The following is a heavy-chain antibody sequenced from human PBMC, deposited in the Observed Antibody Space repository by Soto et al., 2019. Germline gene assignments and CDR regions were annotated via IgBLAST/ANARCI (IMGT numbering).Heavy chain of an antibody. CDR1: GYTFTSYA. D-gene: IGHD2-2*01. CDR2: INAIFGTA. Sequence: SVKVSCKASGYTFTSYAMHWVRQAPGQRLEWMGGINAIFGTANYAQKFQGRVTITADESTSTAYMELSSLRSEDTAVYYCARHVPAAGYYYGMDVWGQGTTVTVSS. J-gene: IGHJ6*02. V-gene: IGHV1-69*13. CDR3: ARHVPAAGYYYGMDV.